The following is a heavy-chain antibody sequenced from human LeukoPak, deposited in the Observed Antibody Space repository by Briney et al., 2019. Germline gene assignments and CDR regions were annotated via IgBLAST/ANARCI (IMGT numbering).Heavy chain of an antibody. CDR1: GGSISSYY. V-gene: IGHV4-4*07. J-gene: IGHJ3*02. CDR2: IYTSGST. CDR3: ASSLYYYGSGSPRDAFYI. Sequence: SETLSLTCTVSGGSISSYYWSWIRQPAGKGLEWIGRIYTSGSTNYNPSLKSRVTMSVDTSKNQFSLKLSSVTAADTAVYYCASSLYYYGSGSPRDAFYIWGQGKMVTVSS. D-gene: IGHD3-10*01.